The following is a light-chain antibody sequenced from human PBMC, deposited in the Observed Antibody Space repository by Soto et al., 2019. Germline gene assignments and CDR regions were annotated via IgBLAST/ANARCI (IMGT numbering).Light chain of an antibody. V-gene: IGKV3-20*01. Sequence: EIVLTQSPGTLSLSPGERATLSCRASQSVSSSSYLAWYQQKPGQAPRLLIYGASSRATGIPDRFSGSGSGTDFTLTISRLEPEDFAVYYCHQYCSSPSYTFGQGTKLEIK. CDR2: GAS. CDR1: QSVSSSSY. J-gene: IGKJ2*01. CDR3: HQYCSSPSYT.